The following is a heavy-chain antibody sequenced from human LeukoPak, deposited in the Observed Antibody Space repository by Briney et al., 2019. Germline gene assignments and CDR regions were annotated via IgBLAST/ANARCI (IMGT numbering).Heavy chain of an antibody. CDR3: ARGSSSWYQTGSWFDP. V-gene: IGHV1-69*05. CDR2: IIPIFGTA. D-gene: IGHD6-13*01. Sequence: SVKVSCKASGGTFSSYAISWVRQAPGQGLEWMGGIIPIFGTANYAQKFQGRVTITTDESTSTAYMEPSSLRSEDTAVYYCARGSSSWYQTGSWFDPWGQGTLVTVSS. J-gene: IGHJ5*02. CDR1: GGTFSSYA.